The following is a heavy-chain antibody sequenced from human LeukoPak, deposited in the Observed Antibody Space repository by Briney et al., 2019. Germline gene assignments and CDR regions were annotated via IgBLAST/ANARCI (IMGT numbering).Heavy chain of an antibody. CDR3: AREDTAMVKHAFDI. Sequence: GGSLRLSCAASGFTFSSYAMHWVRQAPGKGLEWVAVISYDGSNKYYADSVKGRFTISRDNSKNTLYLQMNSLRAEDTAVYYCAREDTAMVKHAFDIWGQGTMVTVSS. V-gene: IGHV3-30*04. D-gene: IGHD5-18*01. CDR2: ISYDGSNK. J-gene: IGHJ3*02. CDR1: GFTFSSYA.